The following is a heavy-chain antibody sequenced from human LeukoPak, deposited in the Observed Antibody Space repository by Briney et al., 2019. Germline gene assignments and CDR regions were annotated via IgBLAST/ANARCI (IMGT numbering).Heavy chain of an antibody. D-gene: IGHD3-22*01. J-gene: IGHJ1*01. CDR1: GFSFSSHA. CDR3: ANSRYSAFNSGDFEI. Sequence: GGSLRLSRAASGFSFSSHAMCWVRQAPGKGLEWVSPVSGNGGSSFYADSVKGRFTISRDNSKNTLYLQMNSLRVEDTAVYYWANSRYSAFNSGDFEIWGQGALGTVSS. CDR2: VSGNGGSS. V-gene: IGHV3-23*01.